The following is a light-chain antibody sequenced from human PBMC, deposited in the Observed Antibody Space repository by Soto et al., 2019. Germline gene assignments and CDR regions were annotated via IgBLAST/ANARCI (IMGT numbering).Light chain of an antibody. CDR1: QSVSSY. J-gene: IGKJ2*01. Sequence: ESVLTQSPATLSLSPGERATLSCRASQSVSSYLAWYQQKPGQAPRLLIYDASNWATGIPARFSGSGSGTDFALTISSLKPEDFAVYYCQQRSNWPTFGQGTKLEIK. CDR3: QQRSNWPT. V-gene: IGKV3-11*01. CDR2: DAS.